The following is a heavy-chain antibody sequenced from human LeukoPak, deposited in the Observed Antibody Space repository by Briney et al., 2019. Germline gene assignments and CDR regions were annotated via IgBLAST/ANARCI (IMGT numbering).Heavy chain of an antibody. CDR3: ARGLFLSGYLDAFDI. D-gene: IGHD3-22*01. CDR1: GFTFSSYD. V-gene: IGHV3-13*01. CDR2: IGTAGDT. Sequence: GGSLRLSCAASGFTFSSYDMHWVRQATGKGLEWVSAIGTAGDTYYPGSVKGRFTISRENAKNSLYLQMNSLRAGDTAVYYCARGLFLSGYLDAFDIWGQGTVVTVSS. J-gene: IGHJ3*02.